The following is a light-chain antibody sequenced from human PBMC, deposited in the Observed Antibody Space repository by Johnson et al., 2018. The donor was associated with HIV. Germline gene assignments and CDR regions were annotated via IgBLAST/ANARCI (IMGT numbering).Light chain of an antibody. CDR3: ETWDSSLSSG. V-gene: IGLV1-51*02. CDR1: SSNIGNNY. Sequence: QSVLTQPPSVSAAPGQKVTISCSGSSSNIGNNYVSWYQQLPGTAPKLLIYENSKRPSGIPDRFSGSKSGTSATLGITGLQTGDEADYYCETWDSSLSSGFGTGTKVTVL. J-gene: IGLJ1*01. CDR2: ENS.